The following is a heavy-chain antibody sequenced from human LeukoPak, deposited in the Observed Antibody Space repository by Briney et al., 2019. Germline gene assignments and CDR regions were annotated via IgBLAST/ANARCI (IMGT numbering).Heavy chain of an antibody. J-gene: IGHJ6*02. CDR1: GGSISSYY. CDR3: AREEARYQPKPYYYSYYGMDV. Sequence: PSETLSLTCTVSGGSISSYYWSWIRQPAGKGLEWIGRIYTSGSTNYNPSLKSRVTMSVDTSKNQFSLKLSSVTAADTAVYYCAREEARYQPKPYYYSYYGMDVWGQGTTVTVSS. CDR2: IYTSGST. D-gene: IGHD2-2*01. V-gene: IGHV4-4*07.